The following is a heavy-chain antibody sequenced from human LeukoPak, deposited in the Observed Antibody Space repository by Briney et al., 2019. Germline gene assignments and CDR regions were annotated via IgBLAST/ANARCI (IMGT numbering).Heavy chain of an antibody. J-gene: IGHJ3*02. CDR3: ARVPYSGSYYDAFDI. Sequence: SVKVSCKASGGTFSSYAISWVRQAPGQGLEWMGRIIPILGIANYAQKFQGRVTITADKSTSTAYMELRSLRSDDTAVYYCARVPYSGSYYDAFDIWGQGTMVTVSS. CDR2: IIPILGIA. D-gene: IGHD1-26*01. CDR1: GGTFSSYA. V-gene: IGHV1-69*04.